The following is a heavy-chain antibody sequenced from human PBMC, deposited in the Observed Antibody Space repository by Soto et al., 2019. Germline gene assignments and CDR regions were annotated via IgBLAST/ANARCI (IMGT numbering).Heavy chain of an antibody. CDR1: GGTFSSYA. CDR2: IIPIFGTA. D-gene: IGHD3-22*01. J-gene: IGHJ4*02. CDR3: ARRIDSSGYYVFDY. V-gene: IGHV1-69*13. Sequence: GASVKVSCKASGGTFSSYAISWVRQAPGQGLEWTGGIIPIFGTANYAQKFQGRVTITADESTSTAYMGLSSLRSEDTAVYYCARRIDSSGYYVFDYWGQGTLVTVSS.